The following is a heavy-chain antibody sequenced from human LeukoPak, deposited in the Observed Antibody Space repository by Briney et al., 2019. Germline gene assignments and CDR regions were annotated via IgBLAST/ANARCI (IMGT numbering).Heavy chain of an antibody. V-gene: IGHV3-23*01. D-gene: IGHD7-27*01. Sequence: GGSLRLSCAASGFTFSSYTMSWVRQAPGKGLEWVSTITTSDGNTYYADSVKGRLTVSRDNSKNTLFLQMNSLRAEDTAVYYCAKDGGLWVSAHWGDSWGRGTLVTVSS. CDR3: AKDGGLWVSAHWGDS. CDR2: ITTSDGNT. J-gene: IGHJ4*02. CDR1: GFTFSSYT.